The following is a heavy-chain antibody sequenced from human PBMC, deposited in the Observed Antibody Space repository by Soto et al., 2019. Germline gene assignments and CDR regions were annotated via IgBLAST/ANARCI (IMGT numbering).Heavy chain of an antibody. J-gene: IGHJ6*02. CDR1: GGSISSGDYY. D-gene: IGHD3-10*01. CDR3: ARDRWERDYYGSGSYNYYGMDV. Sequence: SETLSLTCTVSGGSISSGDYYWSWIRQPPGKGLEWIGYIYYSGSTNYNPSLKSRVTMSVDTSKNQFSLKLSSVTAADTVVYYCARDRWERDYYGSGSYNYYGMDVWGQGTTVTVSS. CDR2: IYYSGST. V-gene: IGHV4-61*08.